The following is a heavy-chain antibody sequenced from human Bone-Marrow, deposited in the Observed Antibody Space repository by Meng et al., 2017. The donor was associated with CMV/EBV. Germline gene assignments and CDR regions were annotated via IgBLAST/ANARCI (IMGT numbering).Heavy chain of an antibody. CDR2: IRYDGSNK. V-gene: IGHV3-30*02. J-gene: IGHJ6*02. D-gene: IGHD3-3*01. CDR3: AGVVYDFWSAKYLGGAMDV. CDR1: GFTFSSYG. Sequence: GESLKISCAASGFTFSSYGMHWVRQAPGKGLEWVAFIRYDGSNKYYADSVKGRFTISRDNSKNTLYLQMNSLRAEDTAVYYCAGVVYDFWSAKYLGGAMDVWGQGTTVTVSS.